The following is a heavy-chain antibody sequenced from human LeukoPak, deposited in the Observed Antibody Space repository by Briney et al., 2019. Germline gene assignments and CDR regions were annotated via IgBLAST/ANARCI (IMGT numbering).Heavy chain of an antibody. CDR2: IHYSGST. CDR3: ASGGQQLVEYNWFDP. CDR1: GGSISSYY. J-gene: IGHJ5*02. Sequence: PSETLSLTCTVSGGSISSYYWSWIRQPPGKGLEWIGYIHYSGSTNYNPSLKSRVTISVDTSKNQFSLKLSSVSAADTAVYYCASGGQQLVEYNWFDPWGQGTLVTVSS. D-gene: IGHD6-13*01. V-gene: IGHV4-59*01.